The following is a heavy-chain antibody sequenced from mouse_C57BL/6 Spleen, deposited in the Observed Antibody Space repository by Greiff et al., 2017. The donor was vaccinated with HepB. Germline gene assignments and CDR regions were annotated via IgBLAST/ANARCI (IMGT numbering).Heavy chain of an antibody. CDR1: GFTFSSYA. Sequence: EVKVVDSGEGLVKPGGSLKLSCAASGFTFSSYAMSWVRQTPEKRLEWVAYISSGGDYIYYADTVKGRFTISRDNARNTLYLQMSSLKSEDTAMYYCTRDRRVGSSDYFDYWGQGTTLTVSS. CDR2: ISSGGDYI. J-gene: IGHJ2*01. D-gene: IGHD1-1*01. CDR3: TRDRRVGSSDYFDY. V-gene: IGHV5-9-1*02.